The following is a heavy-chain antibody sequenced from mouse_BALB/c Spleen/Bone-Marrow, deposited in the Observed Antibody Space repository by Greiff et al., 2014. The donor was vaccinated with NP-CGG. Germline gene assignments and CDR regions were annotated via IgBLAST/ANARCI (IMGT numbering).Heavy chain of an antibody. CDR3: ARALGSYVWYFDV. V-gene: IGHV3-6*02. CDR1: GFSITSGYY. D-gene: IGHD1-1*02. CDR2: ITFDGSN. J-gene: IGHJ1*01. Sequence: VQLKESGPGLMKPSQSLSLTCSVTGFSITSGYYWNWIRQFPGHTLEWMGYITFDGSNDYNPSLKNRISITRDTSNNQFFLKLNSVTTEDTASYYCARALGSYVWYFDVWGAGTTVTVSS.